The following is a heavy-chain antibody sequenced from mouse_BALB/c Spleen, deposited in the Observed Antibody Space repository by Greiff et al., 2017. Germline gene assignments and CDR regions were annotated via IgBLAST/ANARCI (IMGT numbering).Heavy chain of an antibody. CDR2: IWAGGST. V-gene: IGHV2-9*02. CDR1: GFSLTSYG. J-gene: IGHJ1*01. Sequence: VQLQESGPGLVAPSQSLSITCTVSGFSLTSYGVHWVRQPPGKGLEWLGVIWAGGSTNYNSALMSRLSISKDNSKSQVFLKMNSLQTDDTAMYYCARDKYYGSRWYFDVWGAGTTVTVSS. D-gene: IGHD1-1*01. CDR3: ARDKYYGSRWYFDV.